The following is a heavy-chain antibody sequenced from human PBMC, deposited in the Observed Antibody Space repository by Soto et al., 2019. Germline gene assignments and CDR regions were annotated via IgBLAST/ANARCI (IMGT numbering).Heavy chain of an antibody. CDR1: GGSISSSSYY. V-gene: IGHV4-39*01. CDR2: IYYSGST. CDR3: ARRYGYSFDY. J-gene: IGHJ4*02. D-gene: IGHD4-4*01. Sequence: SETLSLTCTVSGGSISSSSYYWGWIRQPPGKGLEWIGSIYYSGSTYYNPSLKSRVTISVDTSKNQFSLKLSSVTAADTAVYHCARRYGYSFDYWGQGTLVTVPQ.